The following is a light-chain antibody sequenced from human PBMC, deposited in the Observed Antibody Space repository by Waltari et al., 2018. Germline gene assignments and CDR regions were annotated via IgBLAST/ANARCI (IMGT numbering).Light chain of an antibody. Sequence: DIQMTQSPSSLSASIEDRVTFTCRSSQSISSWLAWYQQKPGKAPKLLISKASTLESGVPSRFSGSGSGTEFTLTISSLQPDDFATYYCQQYTSFSLTFGGGTTVEIK. V-gene: IGKV1-5*03. J-gene: IGKJ4*01. CDR3: QQYTSFSLT. CDR1: QSISSW. CDR2: KAS.